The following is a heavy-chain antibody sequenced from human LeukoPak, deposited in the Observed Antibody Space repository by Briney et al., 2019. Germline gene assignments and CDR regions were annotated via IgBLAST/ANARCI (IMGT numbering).Heavy chain of an antibody. CDR2: IYTSGST. CDR1: GGSISSYY. Sequence: SETLSLTCTVSGGSISSYYWNWIRQPAGEGLEWIGRIYTSGSTNYNPSLKSRVTMSVDTSKNQFSLKLSSVTAADTAVYYCARDPQWELLGGAFDIWGQGTMVTVSS. D-gene: IGHD1-26*01. V-gene: IGHV4-4*07. J-gene: IGHJ3*02. CDR3: ARDPQWELLGGAFDI.